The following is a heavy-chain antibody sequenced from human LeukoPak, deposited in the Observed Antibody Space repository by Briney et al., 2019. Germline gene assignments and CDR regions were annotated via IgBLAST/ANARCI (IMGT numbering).Heavy chain of an antibody. CDR1: GYTFTGYY. CDR2: INPNSGGT. CDR3: ARALYSSSWQGF. V-gene: IGHV1-2*02. Sequence: ASVKVSCKGSGYTFTGYYIHWVRQPPAQGLEWVGWINPNSGGTNYAQKFQGRVTMTRDTSISTAYMELSRLRSDDTAVYYCARALYSSSWQGFWGQGTLVSVSS. D-gene: IGHD6-13*01. J-gene: IGHJ4*02.